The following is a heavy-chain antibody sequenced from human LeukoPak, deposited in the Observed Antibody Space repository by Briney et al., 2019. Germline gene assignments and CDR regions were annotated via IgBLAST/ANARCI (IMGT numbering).Heavy chain of an antibody. CDR2: ISYDGSNK. CDR3: ARDNLATVGGSGWYYFDY. J-gene: IGHJ4*02. V-gene: IGHV3-30*03. Sequence: GGSLRLSCAASGFTFSSYGMHWVRQAPGKGLEWVAVISYDGSNKYYADSVKGRFTISRDNSKNTLYLQMNSLRAEDTAVYYCARDNLATVGGSGWYYFDYWGQGTLVTVSS. CDR1: GFTFSSYG. D-gene: IGHD6-19*01.